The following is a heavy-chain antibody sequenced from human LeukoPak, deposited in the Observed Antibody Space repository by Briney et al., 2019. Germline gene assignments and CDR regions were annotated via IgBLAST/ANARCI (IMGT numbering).Heavy chain of an antibody. CDR3: ASSMVRGVRVLSFDY. CDR1: GASISSSSYY. D-gene: IGHD3-10*01. V-gene: IGHV4-39*07. J-gene: IGHJ4*02. Sequence: SETLSLTCTVSGASISSSSYYWGWIRQPPGKGLEWIGSFYYSGSTYYNPSLKSRVTISVATSKNQFSLRLSSVTAADTAVYYCASSMVRGVRVLSFDYWGQGTLVTVSS. CDR2: FYYSGST.